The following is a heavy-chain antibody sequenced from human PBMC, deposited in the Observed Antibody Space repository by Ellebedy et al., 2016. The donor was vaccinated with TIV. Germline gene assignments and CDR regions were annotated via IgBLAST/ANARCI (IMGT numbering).Heavy chain of an antibody. J-gene: IGHJ4*02. CDR1: GFTFSNTA. CDR3: AKATPSIEGRPPWGDDY. D-gene: IGHD6-6*01. V-gene: IGHV3-23*01. CDR2: FSGITGST. Sequence: GGSLRLSXAASGFTFSNTAMSWVRQAPGEGLEWVSSFSGITGSTYYADSVKGRFTISRDISKNTLYLQMNSLRAEDTAVYYCAKATPSIEGRPPWGDDYWGQGTLVTVSS.